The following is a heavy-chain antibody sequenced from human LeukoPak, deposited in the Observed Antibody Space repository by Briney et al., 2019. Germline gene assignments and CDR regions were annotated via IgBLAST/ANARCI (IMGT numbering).Heavy chain of an antibody. CDR2: ISGSGGST. D-gene: IGHD3-10*01. V-gene: IGHV3-23*01. CDR3: AKDGLLWFGELFQFDY. Sequence: GGSLRLSCAASGFTFSSYAMSWVRQAPGKGLEWVSAISGSGGSTYYADSVKGRFTISRDNSKNTLYLQMNSLRAEDTAVYYCAKDGLLWFGELFQFDYWGQGPLVAVSS. CDR1: GFTFSSYA. J-gene: IGHJ4*02.